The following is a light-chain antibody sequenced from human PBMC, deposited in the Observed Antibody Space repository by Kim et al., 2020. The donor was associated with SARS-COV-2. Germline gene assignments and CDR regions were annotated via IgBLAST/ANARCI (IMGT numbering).Light chain of an antibody. CDR3: QQLNSYPIT. CDR2: EAS. Sequence: IQLTQSPSSLSASVGDTVTITCRASQGISNYLAWFQQEPGKAPKLLIYEASTLQSGVPSRFSGSGCGTEFTLTVSSLQPEDFATYDCQQLNSYPITFGQGTRLEIK. V-gene: IGKV1-9*01. J-gene: IGKJ5*01. CDR1: QGISNY.